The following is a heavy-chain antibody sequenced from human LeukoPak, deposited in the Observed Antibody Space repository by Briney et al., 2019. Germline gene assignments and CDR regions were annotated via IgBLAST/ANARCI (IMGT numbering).Heavy chain of an antibody. Sequence: PSETLSLTCTVSGGSISNYYWNWIRQPPGKGLEWIGYIYYSGSTNYNPSLKSRVTISVDRSKNHFSLKLSSVTAADTAMYYCAVQLELYYRLDYWGLGTLVTVSS. CDR3: AVQLELYYRLDY. CDR2: IYYSGST. V-gene: IGHV4-59*08. D-gene: IGHD1-7*01. J-gene: IGHJ4*02. CDR1: GGSISNYY.